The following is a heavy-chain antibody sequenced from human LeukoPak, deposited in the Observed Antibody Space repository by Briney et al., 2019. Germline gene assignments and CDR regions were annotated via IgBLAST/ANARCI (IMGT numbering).Heavy chain of an antibody. D-gene: IGHD7-27*01. CDR3: ASRKLGNDY. Sequence: PSETLSLTCTVSGGSISTSSYYWGWIRQPPGKGLEGIGNIYHTGSTSYSPSLKGRVTISAYPSQNQFSLKLSSVTAADTAVYYCASRKLGNDYWGQGTLVTVSS. J-gene: IGHJ4*02. V-gene: IGHV4-39*07. CDR1: GGSISTSSYY. CDR2: IYHTGST.